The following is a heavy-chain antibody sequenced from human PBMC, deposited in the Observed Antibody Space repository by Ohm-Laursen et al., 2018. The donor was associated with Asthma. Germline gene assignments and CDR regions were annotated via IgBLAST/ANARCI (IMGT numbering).Heavy chain of an antibody. D-gene: IGHD3-3*01. CDR1: GFTFRSYA. CDR2: GGSYYDGGLK. J-gene: IGHJ4*02. V-gene: IGHV3-30-3*01. CDR3: ARDVMEWYLPAFDF. Sequence: SLRLSCAASGFTFRSYAMHWVRQAPGKGLEWVAVGGSYYDGGLKYYADFVNGRFTVSRDDSKNTLYLQMNSLRPDDTAVYYCARDVMEWYLPAFDFWGQGTLVTVSS.